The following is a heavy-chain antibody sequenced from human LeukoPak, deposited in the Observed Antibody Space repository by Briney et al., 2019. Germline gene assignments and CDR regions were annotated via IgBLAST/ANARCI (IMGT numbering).Heavy chain of an antibody. D-gene: IGHD3-3*01. CDR3: ASFSYYDFWSGYSWFDP. J-gene: IGHJ5*02. V-gene: IGHV1-69*01. CDR1: GGTFSSYA. Sequence: GSSLKVSCKASGGTFSSYAISWVRQAPGQGLEWMGGIIPIFGTANYAQKFQGRVTITADESTSTAYMELSSLRSEGTAVYYCASFSYYDFWSGYSWFDPWGQGTLVTVSS. CDR2: IIPIFGTA.